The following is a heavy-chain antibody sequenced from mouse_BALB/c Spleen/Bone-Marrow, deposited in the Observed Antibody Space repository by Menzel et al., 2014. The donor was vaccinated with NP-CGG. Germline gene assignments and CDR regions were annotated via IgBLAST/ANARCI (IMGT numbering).Heavy chain of an antibody. CDR3: AMYYYGSSLFAY. D-gene: IGHD1-1*01. CDR1: GFNIKDTY. J-gene: IGHJ3*01. Sequence: VQLQQSGAELVKPGASVKLSCTASGFNIKDTYMHWVKQRPEQGLEWIGRIDPANGNTKYDPKFQGKATITADTSSNTAYLQLSSLTSEDTAVYYCAMYYYGSSLFAYWGQGTLVTVS. V-gene: IGHV14-3*02. CDR2: IDPANGNT.